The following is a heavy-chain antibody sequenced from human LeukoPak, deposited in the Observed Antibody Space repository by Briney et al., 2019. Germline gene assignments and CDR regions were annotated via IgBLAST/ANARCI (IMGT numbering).Heavy chain of an antibody. CDR2: IYYRVTS. Sequence: SETLSLTCTVSGDSISTYYWSWIRQPPGKGLEWIGYIYYRVTSDYNPSLKSRVTMSVDMSTRQISLKLSSVTAADTAVYYCARGPRFGWFDPWGQGTLVTVSS. CDR3: ARGPRFGWFDP. J-gene: IGHJ5*02. V-gene: IGHV4-59*01. CDR1: GDSISTYY. D-gene: IGHD3-16*01.